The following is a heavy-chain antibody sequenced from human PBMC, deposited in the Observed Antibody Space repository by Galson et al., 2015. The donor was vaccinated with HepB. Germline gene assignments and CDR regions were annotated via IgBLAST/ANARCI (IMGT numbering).Heavy chain of an antibody. V-gene: IGHV3-48*01. D-gene: IGHD4-17*01. CDR3: VRDLNYGFDY. CDR1: GFSFNSFS. J-gene: IGHJ4*02. CDR2: ITTSSSRM. Sequence: SLRLSCAATGFSFNSFSMNWVRQAPGKGLEWISYITTSSSRMNYADSVKGRFAISRDNAKNSLSLQMNSLRAEDTAVYYCVRDLNYGFDYWGQGTLVTVSS.